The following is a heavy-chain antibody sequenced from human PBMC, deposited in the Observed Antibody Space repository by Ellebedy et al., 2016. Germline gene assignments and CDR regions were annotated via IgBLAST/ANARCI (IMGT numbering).Heavy chain of an antibody. CDR1: GFTFSSYW. J-gene: IGHJ4*02. CDR2: ISYDGSEQ. V-gene: IGHV3-30*03. D-gene: IGHD6-19*01. CDR3: AATYTAYSSGWFGY. Sequence: GESLKISCAASGFTFSSYWMHWVRQAPGKGLEWVAVISYDGSEQLYADSVKGRFTISRDNAKNTLFLQMNNLRAEDTAVYYCAATYTAYSSGWFGYWGQGTLVTVSS.